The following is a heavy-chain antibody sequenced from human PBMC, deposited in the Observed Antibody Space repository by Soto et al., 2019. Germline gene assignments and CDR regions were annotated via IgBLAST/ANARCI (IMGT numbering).Heavy chain of an antibody. CDR3: AKEGLGSGSYSGGYRDAFDI. V-gene: IGHV3-23*01. CDR1: GFTFSSYA. CDR2: ISGSGGST. Sequence: GGSLRLSCAASGFTFSSYAMSWVRQAPGKGLEWVSAISGSGGSTYYADSVKGRFTISRDNSKNTLYLQMNSVRAEDTAVYYCAKEGLGSGSYSGGYRDAFDIWGQGTMVTVSS. D-gene: IGHD3-10*01. J-gene: IGHJ3*02.